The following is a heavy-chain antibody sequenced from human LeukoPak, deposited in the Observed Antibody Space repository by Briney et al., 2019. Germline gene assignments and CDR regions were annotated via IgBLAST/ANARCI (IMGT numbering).Heavy chain of an antibody. D-gene: IGHD1-26*01. CDR3: ARGTPQVGIDY. J-gene: IGHJ4*02. CDR1: GGSFSDYY. Sequence: PSETLSLTCAVYGGSFSDYYWSWIRQPPGKGLEYIGEINHSGITNYNPSLMSRVTISVDTSKNQFSLKLSSVTAADTAVYYCARGTPQVGIDYWGQGTLVTVSS. CDR2: INHSGIT. V-gene: IGHV4-34*01.